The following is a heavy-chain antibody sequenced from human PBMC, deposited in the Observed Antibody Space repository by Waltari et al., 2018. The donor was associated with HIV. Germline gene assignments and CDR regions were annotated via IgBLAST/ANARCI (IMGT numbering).Heavy chain of an antibody. V-gene: IGHV4-59*01. CDR1: GGSISSYY. D-gene: IGHD6-19*01. CDR2: IYYSGST. Sequence: QVQLQESGPGLVKPSETLSLTCTVSGGSISSYYWSWIRQPPGKGLEWIGYIYYSGSTNYHPSLKSRVTISVDTSKNQFSLKLSSVTAADTAVYYCARSREGSGWRGGAFDIWGQGTMVTVSS. J-gene: IGHJ3*02. CDR3: ARSREGSGWRGGAFDI.